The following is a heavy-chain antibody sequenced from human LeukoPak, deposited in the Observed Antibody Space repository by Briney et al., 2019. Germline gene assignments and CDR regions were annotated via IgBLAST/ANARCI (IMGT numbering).Heavy chain of an antibody. CDR2: ISPNNGNT. D-gene: IGHD1-1*01. CDR1: GYTFDTSS. V-gene: IGHV1-18*01. Sequence: ASVNVSCKAFGYTFDTSSISWVRQAPGQRLEWMGWISPNNGNTHYARGVQGRVTMTTDTSRSTAYMELRSLRSDDTAVYYCTRVRNSNNWWGAFDIWGQGTMVTVSS. J-gene: IGHJ3*02. CDR3: TRVRNSNNWWGAFDI.